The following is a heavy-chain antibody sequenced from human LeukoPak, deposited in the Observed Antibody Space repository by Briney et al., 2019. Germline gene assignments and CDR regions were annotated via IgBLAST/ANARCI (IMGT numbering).Heavy chain of an antibody. CDR3: ARELPDYYDSSADY. J-gene: IGHJ4*02. CDR1: GFTFSDYY. CDR2: ISSSGSTI. Sequence: GALRLSCAASGFTFSDYYMSWIRQAPGKGLEWVSYISSSGSTIYYADSVKGRFTISRDNAKNSLYLQMNSLRAEDTAVYYCARELPDYYDSSADYWGQGTLVTVSS. D-gene: IGHD3-22*01. V-gene: IGHV3-11*01.